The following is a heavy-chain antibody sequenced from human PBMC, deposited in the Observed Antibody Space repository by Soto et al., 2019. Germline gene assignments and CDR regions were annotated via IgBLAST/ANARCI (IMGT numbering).Heavy chain of an antibody. CDR2: ISASGGLK. J-gene: IGHJ5*02. V-gene: IGHV3-23*04. D-gene: IGHD1-26*01. CDR3: AREVGAPSGWLDP. CDR1: GFTFRTYA. Sequence: VQLVESGGGVVRPGGSLRLSCAASGFTFRTYAIHWVRQTPGKGLEWVSGISASGGLKYYADSVQGRFTVSRDNSKNILYLQMDNLGDGDTALYYCAREVGAPSGWLDPWGQGTQVTVSS.